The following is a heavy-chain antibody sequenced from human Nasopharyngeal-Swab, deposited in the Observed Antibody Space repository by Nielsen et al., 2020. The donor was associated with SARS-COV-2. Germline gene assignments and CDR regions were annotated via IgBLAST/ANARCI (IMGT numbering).Heavy chain of an antibody. CDR1: GGTFISYS. CDR3: AREGRSSWYELQMDV. Sequence: SVNVSCKASGGTFISYSIIWVRQAPGQGLEWMGGIIPIFGTANYAQKFQGRVTITADESTSTAYMELSSLRSEDTAVYYCAREGRSSWYELQMDVWGQGTTVTVSS. CDR2: IIPIFGTA. V-gene: IGHV1-69*13. D-gene: IGHD6-13*01. J-gene: IGHJ6*02.